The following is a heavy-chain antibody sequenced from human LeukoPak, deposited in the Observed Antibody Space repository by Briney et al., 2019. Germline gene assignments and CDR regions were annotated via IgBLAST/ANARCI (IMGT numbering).Heavy chain of an antibody. CDR1: GGSFSGYY. CDR3: ARRYDYVWGSYRYSWTPYFDD. V-gene: IGHV4-34*01. Sequence: SETLSLTCAVYGGSFSGYYWSWIRQPPGKGLEWIGEINHSGSTNYNPSLKSRVTISVDTSKNQSSLKLSSVTAADTAVYYCARRYDYVWGSYRYSWTPYFDDWGQGTLVTVSS. CDR2: INHSGST. D-gene: IGHD3-16*02. J-gene: IGHJ4*02.